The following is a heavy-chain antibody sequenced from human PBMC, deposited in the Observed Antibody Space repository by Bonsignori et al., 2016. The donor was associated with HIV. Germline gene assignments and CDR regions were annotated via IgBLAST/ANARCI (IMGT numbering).Heavy chain of an antibody. CDR1: SYSISSAYY. V-gene: IGHV4-38-2*02. Sequence: QVQLQESGPGLVKPSETLSLTCTVSSYSISSAYYWGWIRQPPGQGLEWIGSIYHSGSTYYNPSLKSRVTISVDTSKNQVSLNLSSVTAADTAVYYCARGELGASDDAFDIWGQGDNGHRLF. D-gene: IGHD1-26*01. J-gene: IGHJ3*02. CDR2: IYHSGST. CDR3: ARGELGASDDAFDI.